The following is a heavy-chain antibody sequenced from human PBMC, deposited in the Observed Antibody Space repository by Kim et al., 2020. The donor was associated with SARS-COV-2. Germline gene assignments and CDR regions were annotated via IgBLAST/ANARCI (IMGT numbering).Heavy chain of an antibody. Sequence: GGSLRLSCAASGFNFDDYGMSWVRQAPGKGLDWVSAIGWNGDSAGYVDSVKGRFTISRDNAKNSLYLQMNSLRVEDTALYYCARSRGTFAQFYLDVCGDGTTVTVSP. J-gene: IGHJ6*04. D-gene: IGHD1-7*01. CDR3: ARSRGTFAQFYLDV. V-gene: IGHV3-20*04. CDR1: GFNFDDYG. CDR2: IGWNGDSA.